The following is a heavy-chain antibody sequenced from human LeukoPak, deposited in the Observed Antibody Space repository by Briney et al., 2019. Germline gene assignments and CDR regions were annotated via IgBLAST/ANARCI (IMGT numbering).Heavy chain of an antibody. V-gene: IGHV4-31*03. J-gene: IGHJ2*01. D-gene: IGHD4-23*01. Sequence: PSQTLSLTCTVSGGSISSGGYYWSWIRQHPGKGLEWIGYIYYSGSTYYNPSLKSRVTISVDTSKNQFSLKLSSVTAADTAVYYCARDDYGGNSGWYFDLWGRGTLVTVSP. CDR2: IYYSGST. CDR3: ARDDYGGNSGWYFDL. CDR1: GGSISSGGYY.